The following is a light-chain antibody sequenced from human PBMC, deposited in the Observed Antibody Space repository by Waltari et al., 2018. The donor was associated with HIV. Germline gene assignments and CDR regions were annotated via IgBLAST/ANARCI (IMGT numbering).Light chain of an antibody. J-gene: IGKJ1*01. CDR2: LGS. V-gene: IGKV2-28*01. CDR1: QSLLHSNGYNY. Sequence: DIVMTQSPLSLPATPGEPASISCRSSQSLLHSNGYNYLDWYLQKPGQSPQLLIYLGSNRASGVPDRFSGSGSGTDFTLKISRVEAEDVGLYYCMQALQTPWTFGQGTKVEIK. CDR3: MQALQTPWT.